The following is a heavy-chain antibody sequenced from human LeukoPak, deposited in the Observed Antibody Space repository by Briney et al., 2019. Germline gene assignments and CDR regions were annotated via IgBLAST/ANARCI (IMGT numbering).Heavy chain of an antibody. D-gene: IGHD6-13*01. CDR3: ARKATHSSSQEFDY. Sequence: ASVKVSCKASGGTFSSYAISWVRQAPGQGLERMGGIIPIFGTANYAQKFQGRVTITADESTSTAYMELSSLRSEDTAVYYCARKATHSSSQEFDYWGQGTLVTVSS. J-gene: IGHJ4*02. CDR2: IIPIFGTA. CDR1: GGTFSSYA. V-gene: IGHV1-69*13.